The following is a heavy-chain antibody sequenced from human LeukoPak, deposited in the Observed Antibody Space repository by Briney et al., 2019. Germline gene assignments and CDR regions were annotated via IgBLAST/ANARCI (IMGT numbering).Heavy chain of an antibody. V-gene: IGHV3-49*04. D-gene: IGHD5-18*01. CDR2: IRSKAYGGTT. CDR1: GITFGDYA. CDR3: TRSQGIQLWFDNYFDY. J-gene: IGHJ4*02. Sequence: GGSLRLSCTASGITFGDYAMSWVRQAPGKGLEWVGFIRSKAYGGTTEYAASVKGRFTISRDDSKSIAYLQMNSLKTEDTAVYYCTRSQGIQLWFDNYFDYWGQGTLVTVSS.